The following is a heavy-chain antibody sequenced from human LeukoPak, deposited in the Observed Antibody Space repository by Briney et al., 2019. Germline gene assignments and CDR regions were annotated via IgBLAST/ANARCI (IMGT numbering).Heavy chain of an antibody. D-gene: IGHD3-3*01. CDR3: ATDRGWRTSGYYLYYFEY. CDR2: TYYRSRWGN. V-gene: IGHV6-1*01. J-gene: IGHJ4*02. CDR1: GDSVSNNIAT. Sequence: SQTLSLTCAISGDSVSNNIATWNWVRQSPSRGLEWLGRTYYRSRWGNDYAISVKGRITINPDTSRNQFSLQLNSVTPEDTAVYYCATDRGWRTSGYYLYYFEYWGQGTLVTYSS.